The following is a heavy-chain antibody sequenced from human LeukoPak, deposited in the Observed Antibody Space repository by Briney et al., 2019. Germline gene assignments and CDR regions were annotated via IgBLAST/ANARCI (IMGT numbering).Heavy chain of an antibody. J-gene: IGHJ4*02. D-gene: IGHD3-16*01. CDR1: EFTVSVNY. V-gene: IGHV3-53*01. CDR2: IYSGGST. Sequence: GGSLRLSCAASEFTVSVNYMSWVRQAPGKGLEWVSFIYSGGSTYYADSVKGRFTISRDNSKNTLYLQMNSLRVEDTAVYYCANDRSLGYWGQGTLVTVSS. CDR3: ANDRSLGY.